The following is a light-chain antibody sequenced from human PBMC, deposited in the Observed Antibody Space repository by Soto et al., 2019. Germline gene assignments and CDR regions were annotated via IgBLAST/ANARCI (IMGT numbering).Light chain of an antibody. J-gene: IGKJ1*01. V-gene: IGKV1-39*01. CDR2: AAS. CDR1: HSIDNY. CDR3: QQCFSNPPT. Sequence: DIQMTQSPSSLSASVGDRVTITCRASHSIDNYLSRCQQKPGKAPKRLIYAASNLQSGGSSRFSGSGSGTDFSLTIDSLQADDFAIDYCQQCFSNPPTFGHGTKVETK.